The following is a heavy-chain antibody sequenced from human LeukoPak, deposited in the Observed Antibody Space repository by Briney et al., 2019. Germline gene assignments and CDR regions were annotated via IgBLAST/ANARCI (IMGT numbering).Heavy chain of an antibody. Sequence: GGSLRLSCAASGFTVSSNYMSWVRQAPGKGLGWVSVIYSGGSTYYADSVKGRFTISRGNSKNTLYLQMNSLRAEDTAVYYCARGRYYYGSGSYYPYYYCGMDVWGQGTTVTVSS. CDR2: IYSGGST. CDR3: ARGRYYYGSGSYYPYYYCGMDV. D-gene: IGHD3-10*01. V-gene: IGHV3-66*01. J-gene: IGHJ6*02. CDR1: GFTVSSNY.